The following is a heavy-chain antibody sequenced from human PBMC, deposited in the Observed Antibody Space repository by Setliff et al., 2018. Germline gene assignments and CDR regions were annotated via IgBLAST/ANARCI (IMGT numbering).Heavy chain of an antibody. J-gene: IGHJ3*02. Sequence: SETLSLTCTVSGGSISSYYWSWIRQPAGKGLEWIGRIYTSGSTNYYPSLKSRVTMSVDTSKNQFSLKLSSVTAADTAVYYCARKGISALSGAFDMWGQGTMVTVSS. CDR2: IYTSGST. CDR1: GGSISSYY. V-gene: IGHV4-4*07. D-gene: IGHD1-26*01. CDR3: ARKGISALSGAFDM.